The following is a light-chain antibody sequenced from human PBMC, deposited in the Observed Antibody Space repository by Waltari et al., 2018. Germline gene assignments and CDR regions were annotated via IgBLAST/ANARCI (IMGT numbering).Light chain of an antibody. CDR2: DVN. V-gene: IGLV2-14*01. CDR1: SSDVGGSND. J-gene: IGLJ3*02. CDR3: SSYTSSSTWV. Sequence: SALTQPASVSGSPGQSITISCTGTSSDVGGSNDVSWYQQHPGKAPKLMIYDVNKRPSGISNRFSGSKSGNTASLTISGLQAEDEADYYCSSYTSSSTWVFGGGTKLTVL.